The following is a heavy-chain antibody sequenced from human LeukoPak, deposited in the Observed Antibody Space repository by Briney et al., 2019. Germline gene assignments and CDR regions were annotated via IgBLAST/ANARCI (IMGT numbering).Heavy chain of an antibody. J-gene: IGHJ3*02. D-gene: IGHD6-19*01. V-gene: IGHV3-23*01. CDR3: ARYSAGVDAFDI. Sequence: GGSLRLSCAASGFTFSSYAMSWVRQAPGKGLEWVSAISGSGGSTYYADSVKGRFTISRENAKNSLYLQMNSLRAGDTAVYYCARYSAGVDAFDIWGQGTMVTVSS. CDR1: GFTFSSYA. CDR2: ISGSGGST.